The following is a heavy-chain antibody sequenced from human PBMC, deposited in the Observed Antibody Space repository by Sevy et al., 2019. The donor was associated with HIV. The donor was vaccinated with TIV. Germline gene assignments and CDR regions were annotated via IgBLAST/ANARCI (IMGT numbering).Heavy chain of an antibody. Sequence: GGSLRLSCAASEFTVSSNYMSWVRQAPGKGLEWVSVIYSGGSTYYADSVKGRFTISRDNSQNTVYLQMNSLRAEDTAVYYCAREDIVLGEGNYYGMDVWDQGTTVTVSS. V-gene: IGHV3-53*01. CDR3: AREDIVLGEGNYYGMDV. D-gene: IGHD2-15*01. CDR1: EFTVSSNY. CDR2: IYSGGST. J-gene: IGHJ6*02.